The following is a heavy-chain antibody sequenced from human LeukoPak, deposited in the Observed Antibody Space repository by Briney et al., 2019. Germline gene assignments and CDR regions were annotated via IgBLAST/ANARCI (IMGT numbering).Heavy chain of an antibody. CDR3: ARESIEARGSCY. Sequence: SQTLSLTCTVSGGSISSGISYWSWIRQPAGKGLEWIGRIYTSGSTNYNPSLKSRVTISVDTSKNQFSLKLSSVTAADTAVYYCARESIEARGSCYWGQGTLVTVSS. CDR2: IYTSGST. J-gene: IGHJ4*02. CDR1: GGSISSGISY. V-gene: IGHV4-61*02. D-gene: IGHD6-6*01.